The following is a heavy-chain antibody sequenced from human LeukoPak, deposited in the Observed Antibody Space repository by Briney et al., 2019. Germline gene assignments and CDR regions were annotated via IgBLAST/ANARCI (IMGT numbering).Heavy chain of an antibody. D-gene: IGHD2-2*01. J-gene: IGHJ4*02. CDR1: GGSFSGYY. V-gene: IGHV4-34*01. CDR3: ARGYQLLFV. Sequence: SETLSLTCAVYGGSFSGYYWSWIRQPPGKGLEWIGEINHSGSTNYNPSLKSRVTISVNTSKNQFSLKLSSVTAADTAVYYCARGYQLLFVWGQGTLVTVSS. CDR2: INHSGST.